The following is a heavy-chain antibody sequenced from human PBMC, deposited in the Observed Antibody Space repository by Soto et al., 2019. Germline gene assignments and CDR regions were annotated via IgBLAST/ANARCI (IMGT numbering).Heavy chain of an antibody. J-gene: IGHJ4*02. V-gene: IGHV3-48*03. D-gene: IGHD1-26*01. CDR2: ISSSGSTI. CDR1: GFTFSSYE. CDR3: ARGRGSSRPLVEY. Sequence: GSLRLSCAASGFTFSSYEMNWVRQAPGKRLERVSYISSSGSTIYYADSVKGLFTISRDNAKNSLYLQMNSLTAEDTAVYYCARGRGSSRPLVEYWGQGTLVTVSS.